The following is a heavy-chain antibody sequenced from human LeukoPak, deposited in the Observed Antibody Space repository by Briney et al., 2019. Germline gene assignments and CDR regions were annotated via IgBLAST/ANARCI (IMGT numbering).Heavy chain of an antibody. D-gene: IGHD2-21*02. V-gene: IGHV3-7*01. CDR3: ATDRDNSDWQKRFDS. Sequence: PGGSLRLSCAASAFTFSNYEMIWVRQAPGKGLEWVGNINQDASEINYVDSVRGRFTISRDNAKNSLHLQLNSLRAEDTAVYYCATDRDNSDWQKRFDSWGQGTLVTVSS. J-gene: IGHJ4*02. CDR2: INQDASEI. CDR1: AFTFSNYE.